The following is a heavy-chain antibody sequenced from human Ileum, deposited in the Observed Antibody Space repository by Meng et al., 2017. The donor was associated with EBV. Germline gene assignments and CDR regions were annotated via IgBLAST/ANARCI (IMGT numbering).Heavy chain of an antibody. Sequence: QWQLVGFGGGWVKPGGSLSLSCVASGFTLGDYYMGWTRQAPGKGLEWISYIDSGSTTINYADSVKGRFTISRDNAMNTLYLEMNYLRADDTAVYYCARENYGSDYWGQGTLVTVSS. CDR1: GFTLGDYY. D-gene: IGHD4-17*01. J-gene: IGHJ4*02. V-gene: IGHV3-11*01. CDR2: IDSGSTTI. CDR3: ARENYGSDY.